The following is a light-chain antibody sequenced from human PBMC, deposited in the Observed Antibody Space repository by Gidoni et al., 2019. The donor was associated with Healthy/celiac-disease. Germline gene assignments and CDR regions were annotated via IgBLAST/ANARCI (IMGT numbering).Light chain of an antibody. CDR3: QQYYSTPPT. J-gene: IGKJ1*01. Sequence: DIVMTQSPDSLAVSLGERATINCKSSQSVLYSSNNKNYLAWYQQKPGQPPKLLMYWAFTRESGVPDRFSGSGSGTDFTLTISSLQAEDVAVYYCQQYYSTPPTFGQXTKVEIK. CDR2: WAF. V-gene: IGKV4-1*01. CDR1: QSVLYSSNNKNY.